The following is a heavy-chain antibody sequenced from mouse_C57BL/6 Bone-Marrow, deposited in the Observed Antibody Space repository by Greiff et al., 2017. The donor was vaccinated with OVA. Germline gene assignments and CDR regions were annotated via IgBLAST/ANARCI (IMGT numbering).Heavy chain of an antibody. D-gene: IGHD2-5*01. CDR3: ARSSNYNPWFAY. V-gene: IGHV1-26*01. J-gene: IGHJ3*01. CDR1: GYTFTDYY. Sequence: EVKLVESGPELVKPGASVKISCKASGYTFTDYYMNWVKQSHGKSLEWIGDINPNNGGNSYNQKFKGKATLTVDKSSSTAYMELRSLTSEDSAVYYCARSSNYNPWFAYWGQGTLVTVSA. CDR2: INPNNGGN.